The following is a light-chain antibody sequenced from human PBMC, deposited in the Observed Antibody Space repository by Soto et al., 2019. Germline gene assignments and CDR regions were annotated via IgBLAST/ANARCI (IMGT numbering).Light chain of an antibody. CDR3: QKRSDWRFT. V-gene: IGKV3-11*01. CDR1: QSVGSY. CDR2: DAS. Sequence: EIVLTQSPATLSLSPGERATLSCRASQSVGSYLAWYQQKPGQAPRLLIYDASHSATGVPARFSGSGSGTDFTLTISSLEPEDFGVYYCQKRSDWRFTFGPGTKVDIK. J-gene: IGKJ3*01.